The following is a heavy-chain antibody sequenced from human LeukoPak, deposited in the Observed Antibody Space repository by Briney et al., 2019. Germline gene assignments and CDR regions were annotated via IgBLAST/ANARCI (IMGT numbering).Heavy chain of an antibody. CDR1: GFTFSNAW. V-gene: IGHV3-15*01. D-gene: IGHD1-26*01. Sequence: GGSLRLSCAASGFTFSNAWMSWVRQAPGKGLEWVGRIKSKTDGGTTDYAAPVKGRFTISRDDSKNTLYLQMNSLKTEDTAVYYCTTDSPAVGATVFWGQGTLVTVSS. CDR2: IKSKTDGGTT. CDR3: TTDSPAVGATVF. J-gene: IGHJ4*02.